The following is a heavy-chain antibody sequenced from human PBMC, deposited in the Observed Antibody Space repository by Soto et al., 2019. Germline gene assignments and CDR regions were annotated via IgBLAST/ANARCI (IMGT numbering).Heavy chain of an antibody. V-gene: IGHV4-31*03. J-gene: IGHJ5*02. D-gene: IGHD3-22*01. CDR1: GGSISSGGYY. CDR2: IYYSGST. Sequence: QVQLQESGPGLVKPSQTLSLTCTVSGGSISSGGYYWSWIRQHPGKGLEWIGDIYYSGSTYYNPSFTTRVTISVDTSKNQYAPKLSSVTAAGTAVYYGARADSSGYYNWFDPWGQGTMVTVSS. CDR3: ARADSSGYYNWFDP.